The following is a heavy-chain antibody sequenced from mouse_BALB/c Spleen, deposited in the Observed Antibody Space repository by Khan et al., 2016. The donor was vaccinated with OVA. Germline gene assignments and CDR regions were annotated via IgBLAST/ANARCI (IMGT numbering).Heavy chain of an antibody. Sequence: VQLQQSGAELAKPGASVKMSCKASGYTFINYWILWVKQRPGQGLEWIGYINPSTGYTEYNQNFKDKATLHADKSSSTAYMQLSSLTSEGSAVYYCARRGLRWDFDYWSQGTTLTVSS. J-gene: IGHJ2*01. CDR1: GYTFINYW. CDR2: INPSTGYT. V-gene: IGHV1-7*01. D-gene: IGHD1-1*01. CDR3: ARRGLRWDFDY.